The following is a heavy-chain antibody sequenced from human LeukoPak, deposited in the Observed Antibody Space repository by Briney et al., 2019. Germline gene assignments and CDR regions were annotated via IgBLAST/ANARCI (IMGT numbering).Heavy chain of an antibody. CDR1: GGSISSSSYY. D-gene: IGHD3-22*01. J-gene: IGHJ4*02. CDR2: ISYSGNS. Sequence: SETLSLTCTVSGGSISSSSYYWGWIRQPPGKGLEWIGSISYSGNSGYNPSLKSRVTISVDTSKSHFSLKLSSVTAADTAVYYCARANSSGYYNFDYWGQGTLVTVSS. V-gene: IGHV4-39*02. CDR3: ARANSSGYYNFDY.